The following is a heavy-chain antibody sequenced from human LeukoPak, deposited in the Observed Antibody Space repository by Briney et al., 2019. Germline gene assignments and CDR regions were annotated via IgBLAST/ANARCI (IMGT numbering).Heavy chain of an antibody. CDR1: GGTFSSYA. D-gene: IGHD6-6*01. CDR3: ARDRRSSSRVDY. Sequence: SVKVSCKASGGTFSSYAISWVRQAPGQGLEWMGGIIPIFGTANYAQKFQGRVTITADESTSTAYMELSSLRSEDTAVYYCARDRRSSSRVDYWGQGTLVTVSS. J-gene: IGHJ4*02. V-gene: IGHV1-69*13. CDR2: IIPIFGTA.